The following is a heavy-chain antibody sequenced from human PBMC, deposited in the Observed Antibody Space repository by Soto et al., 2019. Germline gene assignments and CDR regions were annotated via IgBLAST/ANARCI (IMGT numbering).Heavy chain of an antibody. Sequence: ASVKVSCKVSGYTLTELSMHWVRQAPGKGLEWMGGFDPEDGETIYAQKFQGRVTMTEDTSTDTAYMELSSLRSEETAVYYCATQDYYYYYMDVWGKGTTVTVSS. CDR2: FDPEDGET. CDR1: GYTLTELS. V-gene: IGHV1-24*01. CDR3: ATQDYYYYYMDV. J-gene: IGHJ6*03.